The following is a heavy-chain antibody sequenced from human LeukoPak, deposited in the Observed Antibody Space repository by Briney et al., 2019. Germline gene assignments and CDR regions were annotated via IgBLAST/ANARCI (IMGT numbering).Heavy chain of an antibody. CDR1: GFSFSSHA. Sequence: PGGSLRLSCAASGFSFSSHAMSWVRQAPGKGLEWVSAISTSGGSTYYADSVKGRFTISRDNSKNTLYLQMNSLRAEDTAVYYCARDQSGGGYSYGLDYWGQGTLVTVSS. CDR3: ARDQSGGGYSYGLDY. D-gene: IGHD5-18*01. V-gene: IGHV3-23*01. J-gene: IGHJ4*02. CDR2: ISTSGGST.